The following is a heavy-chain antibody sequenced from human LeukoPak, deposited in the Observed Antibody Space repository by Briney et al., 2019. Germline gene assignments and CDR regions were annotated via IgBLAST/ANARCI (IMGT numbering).Heavy chain of an antibody. CDR1: GYSISSGYY. CDR3: ARETYTVVTRSDAFDI. D-gene: IGHD4-23*01. J-gene: IGHJ3*02. V-gene: IGHV4-38-2*02. CDR2: IYHSGST. Sequence: SETLSLTCTVSGYSISSGYYWGWLRQPPGKGLEWIGSIYHSGSTYYNPSLKSRVAISVDTSKNKFSLKLSSVTAADTAVYYCARETYTVVTRSDAFDIWGQGTMVTVSS.